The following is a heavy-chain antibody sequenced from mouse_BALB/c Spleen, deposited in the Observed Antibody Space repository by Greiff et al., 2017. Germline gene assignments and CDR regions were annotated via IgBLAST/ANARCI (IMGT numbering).Heavy chain of an antibody. CDR3: ARVYRYYAMDY. J-gene: IGHJ4*01. D-gene: IGHD2-14*01. CDR1: GYAFSSYW. Sequence: VQGVESGAELVRPGSSVKISCKASGYAFSSYWMNWVKQRPGQGLEWIGQIYPGDGDTNYNGKFKGKATLTADKSSSTAYMQLSSLTSEDSAVYFCARVYRYYAMDYWGQGTSVTVSS. CDR2: IYPGDGDT. V-gene: IGHV1-80*01.